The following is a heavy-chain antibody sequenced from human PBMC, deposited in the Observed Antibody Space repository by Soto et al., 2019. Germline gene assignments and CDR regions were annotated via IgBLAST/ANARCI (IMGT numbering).Heavy chain of an antibody. D-gene: IGHD2-2*01. J-gene: IGHJ4*02. V-gene: IGHV3-33*01. Sequence: GGSLRLSCAASGFTFSSYGMHWVRQAPGKGLEWVAVIWYDGSNKYYADSVKGRFTISRDNSKNTLYLQMNSLRAEDTAVYYCARDGGDIVVVPAAPYYFDYWGQGTLVTVSS. CDR3: ARDGGDIVVVPAAPYYFDY. CDR1: GFTFSSYG. CDR2: IWYDGSNK.